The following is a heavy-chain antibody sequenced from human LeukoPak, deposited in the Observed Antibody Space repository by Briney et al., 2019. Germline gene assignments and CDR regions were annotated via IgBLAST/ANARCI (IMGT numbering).Heavy chain of an antibody. V-gene: IGHV4-39*07. CDR3: ARLVTPLDTAMVAIVYWFDP. Sequence: SETLSLTCTVSGGSISSSSYYWGWIRQPPGKGLEWIGTIYYSGSTLYDPSLKSRVTISVDTSKNQFSLKLSSVTAADTAVYYCARLVTPLDTAMVAIVYWFDPWGQGTLVTVSS. D-gene: IGHD5-18*01. CDR1: GGSISSSSYY. CDR2: IYYSGST. J-gene: IGHJ5*02.